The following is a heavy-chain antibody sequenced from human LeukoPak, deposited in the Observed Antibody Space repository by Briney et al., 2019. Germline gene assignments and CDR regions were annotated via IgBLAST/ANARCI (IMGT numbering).Heavy chain of an antibody. CDR1: GFTVSSSY. D-gene: IGHD2-21*01. J-gene: IGHJ3*02. CDR2: IYSGGRT. V-gene: IGHV3-53*01. CDR3: ARERGDRDAFDI. Sequence: PGGSLRLSCAASGFTVSSSYMSWVRQAPGKGLEWVSVIYSGGRTYYADSVKGRFTIPRDNSKNTLYLQMNSLRAEDTAVYYCARERGDRDAFDIWGQGTMVTVSS.